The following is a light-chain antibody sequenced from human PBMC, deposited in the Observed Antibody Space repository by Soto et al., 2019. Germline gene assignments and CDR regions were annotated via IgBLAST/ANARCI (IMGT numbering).Light chain of an antibody. J-gene: IGKJ1*01. Sequence: EIVLTQSPGTLSLSPGERATLSCRASQTVNNNYVAWYQQKAGQAPTLLIYGASIRAAGIPDRFSGSGSGADFTLIISRLEPEDFAVYYCQQYGSSPRTFGQGTKVDIK. CDR3: QQYGSSPRT. V-gene: IGKV3-20*01. CDR1: QTVNNNY. CDR2: GAS.